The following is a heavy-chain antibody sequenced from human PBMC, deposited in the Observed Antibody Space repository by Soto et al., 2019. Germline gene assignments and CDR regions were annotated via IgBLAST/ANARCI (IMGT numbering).Heavy chain of an antibody. CDR3: ARPRGYSGYDTYYYYYGMDV. CDR1: GGTFSSYA. D-gene: IGHD5-12*01. CDR2: IIPIFGTA. V-gene: IGHV1-69*01. J-gene: IGHJ6*02. Sequence: QVQLVQSGAEVKKPGSSVKVSCKASGGTFSSYAISWVRQAPGQGLEWMGGIIPIFGTANYAQKFQGRVTITADESTSTAYMELSSLRSEDTAVYYCARPRGYSGYDTYYYYYGMDVWGQGTTVTVSS.